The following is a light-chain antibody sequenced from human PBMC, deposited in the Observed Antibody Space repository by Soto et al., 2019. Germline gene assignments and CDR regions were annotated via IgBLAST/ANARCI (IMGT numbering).Light chain of an antibody. CDR2: AAS. CDR3: QQYNSWTSIT. V-gene: IGKV3-15*01. Sequence: EIVMTQSPATLSVSPGESATLSCRASQNIRSSLGWYQQKPGQAPRLLIYAASTRATDIPVRFRGSGFGTEFTLPISGLQSEDSAVYYCQQYNSWTSITFGQGTRLEIK. CDR1: QNIRSS. J-gene: IGKJ5*01.